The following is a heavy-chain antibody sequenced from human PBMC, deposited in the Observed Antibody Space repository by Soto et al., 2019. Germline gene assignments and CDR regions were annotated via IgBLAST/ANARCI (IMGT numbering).Heavy chain of an antibody. D-gene: IGHD2-15*01. CDR1: GGSISSNSYS. CDR2: LYSNRVT. Sequence: SETLSLTCSVSGGSISSNSYSWGWIRQPPGKGLEWIGTLYSNRVTYYNPSLKSRVTISADTSQNQFSLDLTSVTVTDTAVYFCARHPGYCSGGSCNGQYTLDVWGQGTTVT. CDR3: ARHPGYCSGGSCNGQYTLDV. J-gene: IGHJ6*02. V-gene: IGHV4-39*01.